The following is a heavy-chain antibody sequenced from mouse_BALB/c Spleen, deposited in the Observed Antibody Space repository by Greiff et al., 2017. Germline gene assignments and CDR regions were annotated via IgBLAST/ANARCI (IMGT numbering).Heavy chain of an antibody. V-gene: IGHV1S81*02. CDR3: TRSSRWDDYDMDV. J-gene: IGHJ4*01. CDR2: INPSNGGT. Sequence: VQLQQPGAELVKPGASVKLSCKASGYTFTSYYMYWVKQRPGQGLEWIGGINPSNGGTNFNEKFKSKATLTVDKSSSTAYMQLSSLTSEDSAVYYYTRSSRWDDYDMDVWGQGTSVTVSS. CDR1: GYTFTSYY. D-gene: IGHD4-1*01.